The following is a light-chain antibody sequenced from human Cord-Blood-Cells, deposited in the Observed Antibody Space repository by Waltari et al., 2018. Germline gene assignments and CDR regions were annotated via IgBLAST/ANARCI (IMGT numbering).Light chain of an antibody. CDR1: SSNTGAGYD. V-gene: IGLV1-40*01. J-gene: IGLJ2*01. CDR3: QSYDSSLSGSV. CDR2: GNS. Sequence: QSVLTPPPSVHGAPGPRVTISCPGSSSNTGAGYDVHWYQHPPGTAPKLLIYGNSNRPSGVPDRFSGSKSGTSASLAITGLQAEDEADYYCQSYDSSLSGSVFGGWTKLTVL.